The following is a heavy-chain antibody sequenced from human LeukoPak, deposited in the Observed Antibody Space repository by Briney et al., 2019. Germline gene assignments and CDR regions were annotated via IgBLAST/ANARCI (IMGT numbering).Heavy chain of an antibody. D-gene: IGHD6-25*01. V-gene: IGHV3-30*02. J-gene: IGHJ4*02. CDR2: INFDGSRK. Sequence: GGSLRLSCAASGFTFSHFAMHWVRQAPGKGLEWLARINFDGSRKSYADSVKGRFTIFRDNSKNTQSLQMNSLTVADTAVYYCAKRGGLSGCLACYHLDHWGEGSVVTVSS. CDR3: AKRGGLSGCLACYHLDH. CDR1: GFTFSHFA.